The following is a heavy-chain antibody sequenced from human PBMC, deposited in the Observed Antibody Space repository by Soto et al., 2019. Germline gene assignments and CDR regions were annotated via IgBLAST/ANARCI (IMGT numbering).Heavy chain of an antibody. J-gene: IGHJ4*02. V-gene: IGHV3-23*01. CDR2: ISAGAVAT. CDR3: ARVTAMVAGPFDY. Sequence: QPGGSLRLSCAASGFTFSSYAMSWVRQAPGKGLEWVSAISAGAVATNYADSVKGRFTISRDNSKNTLYLQMNSLRAEDTAVYYCARVTAMVAGPFDYWGQGTQVTVSS. CDR1: GFTFSSYA. D-gene: IGHD5-18*01.